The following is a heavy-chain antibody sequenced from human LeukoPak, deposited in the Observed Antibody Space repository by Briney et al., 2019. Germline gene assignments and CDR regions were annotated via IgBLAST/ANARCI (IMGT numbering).Heavy chain of an antibody. CDR3: AREIGYYFDSDDSRLRGRLDV. CDR1: GFTINTNY. J-gene: IGHJ6*04. CDR2: IYPGGVT. D-gene: IGHD3-22*01. V-gene: IGHV3-53*01. Sequence: GGSLRLSCAASGFTINTNYMNWVRQAPGRGLEWPSVIYPGGVTKYAESVKGRFTVSRDIAKNTVYLEMNDLRAEDTALYYCAREIGYYFDSDDSRLRGRLDVWGKGTSVTVSS.